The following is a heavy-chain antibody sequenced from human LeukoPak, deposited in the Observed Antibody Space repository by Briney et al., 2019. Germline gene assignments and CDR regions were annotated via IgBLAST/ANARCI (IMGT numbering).Heavy chain of an antibody. CDR3: ARVGVQQLAPDWFDP. J-gene: IGHJ5*02. V-gene: IGHV4-38-2*02. CDR1: GYSISSGYY. Sequence: SETLSLTCTVSGYSISSGYYWGWIRQPPGKGLEWIGSIYHSGSTYYNPSLKSRVTISVDTSKNQFSLKLSSVTAADTAVYYCARVGVQQLAPDWFDPWGQGTLVTVSS. D-gene: IGHD6-13*01. CDR2: IYHSGST.